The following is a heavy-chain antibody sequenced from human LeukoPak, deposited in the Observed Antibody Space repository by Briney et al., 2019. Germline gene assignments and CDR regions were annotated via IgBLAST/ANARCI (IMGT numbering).Heavy chain of an antibody. CDR1: GFTFSNYS. CDR3: ARRATYYYDSSGYFPPDY. Sequence: GGSLRLSCAASGFTFSNYSMNWVRQAPGKGLEWVSSISSSSSYIYYADSVKGRFTISRGNAKNSLYLQMNSLRAEDTAVYYCARRATYYYDSSGYFPPDYWGQGTLVTVSS. J-gene: IGHJ4*02. D-gene: IGHD3-22*01. CDR2: ISSSSSYI. V-gene: IGHV3-21*01.